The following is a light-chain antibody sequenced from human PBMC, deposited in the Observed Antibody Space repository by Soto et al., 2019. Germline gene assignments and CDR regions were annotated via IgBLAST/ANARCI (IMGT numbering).Light chain of an antibody. J-gene: IGKJ1*01. CDR3: QHYNSYSEA. CDR1: QAVSTW. V-gene: IGKV1-5*03. CDR2: KAS. Sequence: DIQMTQSPSFVSASVGDRVTITCRASQAVSTWLAWYQQKPGDAPKLLIYKASTLKSGVPSRFSGSGSGTEFTLTISSLQPDDFATYYCQHYNSYSEAFGQGTKVELK.